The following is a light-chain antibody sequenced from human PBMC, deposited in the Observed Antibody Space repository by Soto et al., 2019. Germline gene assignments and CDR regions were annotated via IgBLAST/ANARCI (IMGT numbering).Light chain of an antibody. V-gene: IGLV2-23*02. J-gene: IGLJ1*01. CDR3: CSYAGSSTYV. Sequence: QSVLTQPTSVSGSRGQSITISCTGTSRDVGIYNLVYWYQQHPGEAPKLMIYEVNRRPSGVPDRFSGSKSGNTASLTISGLQTDDEADYYCCSYAGSSTYVFGTGTNITVL. CDR2: EVN. CDR1: SRDVGIYNL.